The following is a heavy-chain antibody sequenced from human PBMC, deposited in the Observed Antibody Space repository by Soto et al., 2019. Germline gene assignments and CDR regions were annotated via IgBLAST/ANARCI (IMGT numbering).Heavy chain of an antibody. CDR2: VSHSGTA. V-gene: IGHV4-34*01. CDR3: AIDGGTAIWYFDI. D-gene: IGHD2-15*01. Sequence: QVRLQQWGAGLLKPSETLSLTCAVYGASFTGYYWTWLRQSPGKGLEWIGAVSHSGTAKYNPSLRSRVTIPLDKSKSQFSPKLTSVTAAAMAVYYCAIDGGTAIWYFDIGGRGTSVSVSS. J-gene: IGHJ2*01. CDR1: GASFTGYY.